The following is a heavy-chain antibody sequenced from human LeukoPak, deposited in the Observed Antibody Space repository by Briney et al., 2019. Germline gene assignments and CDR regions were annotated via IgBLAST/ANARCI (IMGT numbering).Heavy chain of an antibody. CDR1: GDSISSSTYY. V-gene: IGHV4-39*01. CDR2: IYYSGST. CDR3: ARRERYCSSTSCYANNWFDP. D-gene: IGHD2-2*01. Sequence: SETLSLTCTVSGDSISSSTYYWAWIRQPPGKGLEWIGNIYYSGSTYYNPSLKSRVTISIDTSKNQFSLKLSSVTAADTAVYYCARRERYCSSTSCYANNWFDPWGQGTLVTVSS. J-gene: IGHJ5*02.